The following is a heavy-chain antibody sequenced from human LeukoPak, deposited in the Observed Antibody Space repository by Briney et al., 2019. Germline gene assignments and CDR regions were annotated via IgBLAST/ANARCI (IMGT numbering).Heavy chain of an antibody. D-gene: IGHD3-3*01. V-gene: IGHV1-2*06. J-gene: IGHJ5*02. CDR2: INPNSGGT. Sequence: ASVKVSCKASGYTFTGYYMHWLRQAPGQGLEWMGRINPNSGGTSYAQKFQGRVTMTRDTSISTAYMELSRPRSDDTAVYYCASQGPHYDFWSGYSNWFDPWGQGTLVTVSS. CDR1: GYTFTGYY. CDR3: ASQGPHYDFWSGYSNWFDP.